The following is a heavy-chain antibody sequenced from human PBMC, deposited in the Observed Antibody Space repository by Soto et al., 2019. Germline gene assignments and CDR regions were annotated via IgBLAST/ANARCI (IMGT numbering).Heavy chain of an antibody. V-gene: IGHV3-23*01. D-gene: IGHD3-10*01. Sequence: VGSLRLSCAASGFTFSNYAMNWVRQAPGKGLEWVSAISGGGDTTYYADSVKGRFTISRDNSKNTLSLQMNSLRAEDTAVYYCAKDQGVKGFGELLAILYGMDVWGPGTTVTVSS. CDR3: AKDQGVKGFGELLAILYGMDV. J-gene: IGHJ6*02. CDR2: ISGGGDTT. CDR1: GFTFSNYA.